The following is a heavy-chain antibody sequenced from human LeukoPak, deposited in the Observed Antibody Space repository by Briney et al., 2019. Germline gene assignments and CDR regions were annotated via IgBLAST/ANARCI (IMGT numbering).Heavy chain of an antibody. CDR2: IYTSGST. CDR1: GGSISSSSYY. CDR3: ASRVRYYDSSGFFS. J-gene: IGHJ4*02. V-gene: IGHV4-61*02. D-gene: IGHD3-22*01. Sequence: SQTLSLTCSVSGGSISSSSYYWSWIRQPAGKGLEWIGRIYTSGSTKYNPSLKSRVTISVATSKNQFSLKLSSVTAADTAVYYCASRVRYYDSSGFFSWGQGTLVTVSS.